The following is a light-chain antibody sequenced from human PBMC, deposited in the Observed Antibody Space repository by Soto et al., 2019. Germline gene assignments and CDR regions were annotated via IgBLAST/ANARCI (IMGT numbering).Light chain of an antibody. Sequence: DIQMTQSPSSLSASVGDRVTISCRASQTIRYSLNWYQQKPGKAPKVLIYDASTLQSGVPPRFSGSGSGTDFALPISSLQPEDWGTYYCHQTAGSRTWTFGQGTRVEAK. CDR1: QTIRYS. CDR2: DAS. J-gene: IGKJ1*01. V-gene: IGKV1-39*01. CDR3: HQTAGSRTWT.